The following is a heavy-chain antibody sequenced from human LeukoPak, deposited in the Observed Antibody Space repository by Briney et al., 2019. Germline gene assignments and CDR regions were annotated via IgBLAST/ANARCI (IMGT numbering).Heavy chain of an antibody. D-gene: IGHD3-22*01. CDR2: ISSSGITI. V-gene: IGHV3-48*03. J-gene: IGHJ4*02. Sequence: QPGRSLRLSCAASGFTFSTYEMNWVRQAPGKGLEWVSHISSSGITIYYADSVKGRFTISRDNAKHSLYLQMNRLRAEDTAVYYCARDSVRDSSGYYYRYYFDYWGQGTLVSVSS. CDR1: GFTFSTYE. CDR3: ARDSVRDSSGYYYRYYFDY.